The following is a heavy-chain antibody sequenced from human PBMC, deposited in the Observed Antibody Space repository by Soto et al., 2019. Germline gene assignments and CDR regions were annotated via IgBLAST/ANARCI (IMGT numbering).Heavy chain of an antibody. Sequence: EVQLLESGGGLVQPGGSLRLPCAASGFTFSSYAMSWVRQAPGKGLEWVSVISGSGGSTYYADSVKGRFTISRDNSKNTLYLQMNSLRAEDTAVYYCAKDEAQNWGFYYYMDVWGKGTTVTVSS. J-gene: IGHJ6*03. CDR3: AKDEAQNWGFYYYMDV. CDR1: GFTFSSYA. V-gene: IGHV3-23*01. D-gene: IGHD3-16*01. CDR2: ISGSGGST.